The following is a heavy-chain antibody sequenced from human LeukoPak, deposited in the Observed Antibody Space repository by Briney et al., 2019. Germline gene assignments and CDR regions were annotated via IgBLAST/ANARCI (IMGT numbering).Heavy chain of an antibody. D-gene: IGHD3-3*01. V-gene: IGHV1-18*01. CDR2: ISAYNGNT. Sequence: ASVNVSCKASGYMFVTYGVSWVRQAPGQGLEWMGWISAYNGNTNYAQKLQGRVTMTTDTSTSTAYMELRSLRSDDTAVYYCARDRPLRFLEWLLSPSDAFDIWGQGTMVTVSS. CDR3: ARDRPLRFLEWLLSPSDAFDI. J-gene: IGHJ3*02. CDR1: GYMFVTYG.